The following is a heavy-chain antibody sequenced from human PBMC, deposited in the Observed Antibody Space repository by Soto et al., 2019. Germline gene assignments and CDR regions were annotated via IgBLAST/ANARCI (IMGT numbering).Heavy chain of an antibody. V-gene: IGHV3-23*01. CDR3: AKRGVVPAAWGYYYGMDV. J-gene: IGHJ6*02. CDR2: ISGSGGST. Sequence: XVSLRHSCAASGFTFSSYAMSWVRQAPGKGLEWVSAISGSGGSTYYADSVKGRFTISRDNSKNTLYLQMNSLRAEDTAVYYCAKRGVVPAAWGYYYGMDVWGQGTTVTVSS. CDR1: GFTFSSYA. D-gene: IGHD2-2*01.